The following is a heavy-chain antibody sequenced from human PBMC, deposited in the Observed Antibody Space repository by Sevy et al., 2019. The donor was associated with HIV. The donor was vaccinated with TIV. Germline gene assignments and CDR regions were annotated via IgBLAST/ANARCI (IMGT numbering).Heavy chain of an antibody. V-gene: IGHV1-18*01. CDR1: GYTFTSYG. CDR2: ISAYNGNT. D-gene: IGHD2-15*01. J-gene: IGHJ3*02. CDR3: ARVVVSCSGGSCYPVAAFDI. Sequence: ASVKVSCKASGYTFTSYGISWVRQAPGQGLEWMGWISAYNGNTNYAQKRQGRVTMTTDTSTSTAYMELRSLRSDDTAVYYCARVVVSCSGGSCYPVAAFDIWGQGTMVTVSS.